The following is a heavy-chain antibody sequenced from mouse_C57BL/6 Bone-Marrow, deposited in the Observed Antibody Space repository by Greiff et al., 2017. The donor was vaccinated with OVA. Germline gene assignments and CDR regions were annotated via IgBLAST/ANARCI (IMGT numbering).Heavy chain of an antibody. CDR2: INPGSGGT. J-gene: IGHJ3*01. CDR3: ARDEWFAY. V-gene: IGHV1-54*01. CDR1: GYAFPNDL. Sequence: QVQLQQSGAELVRPGTSVTVSCKASGYAFPNDLIEWVKQRPGQGLEWIGVINPGSGGTNYNEKFKGKATLTADKSSSTAYMQLSSLTSEDSAVYFCARDEWFAYWGQGTLVTVSA.